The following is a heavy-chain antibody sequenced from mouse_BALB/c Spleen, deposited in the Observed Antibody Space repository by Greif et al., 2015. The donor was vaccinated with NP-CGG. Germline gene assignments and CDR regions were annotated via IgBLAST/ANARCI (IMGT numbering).Heavy chain of an antibody. V-gene: IGHV1-15*01. Sequence: VQLQQPGAELVRPGASVTLSCKASGYTFTDYEMHWVKQTPVHGLEWIGAIDPETGGTAYNQKFKGKATLTADKSSSTAYMELRSLTSEDSAVYYCTRSGSSYAMDYWGQGTSVTVSS. J-gene: IGHJ4*01. CDR3: TRSGSSYAMDY. CDR1: GYTFTDYE. D-gene: IGHD1-1*01. CDR2: IDPETGGT.